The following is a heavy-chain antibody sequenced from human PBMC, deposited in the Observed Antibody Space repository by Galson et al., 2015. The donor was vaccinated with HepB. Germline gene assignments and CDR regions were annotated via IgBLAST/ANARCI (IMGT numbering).Heavy chain of an antibody. J-gene: IGHJ6*02. CDR3: AKDTAGGYCTNGVCYRDYYYGMDV. D-gene: IGHD2-8*01. CDR1: GFTFSSYA. V-gene: IGHV3-23*01. Sequence: SLRLSCAASGFTFSSYAMSWVRQAPGKGLEWVSAISGSGGSTYYADSVKGRFTISRDNSKNTLYLQMNSLRAEDTAVYYCAKDTAGGYCTNGVCYRDYYYGMDVWGQGTTVTVSS. CDR2: ISGSGGST.